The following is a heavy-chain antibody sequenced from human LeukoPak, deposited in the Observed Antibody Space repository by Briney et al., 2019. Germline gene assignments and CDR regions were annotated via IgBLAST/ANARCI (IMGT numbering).Heavy chain of an antibody. CDR1: GYTFTSYG. CDR2: ISAYNGNT. D-gene: IGHD6-19*01. V-gene: IGHV1-18*01. Sequence: ASVKVSCKASGYTFTSYGISWARQAPGHGLEWMGWISAYNGNTNYAQKLQGGVTMTTDTSTSTAYMELRSLRSDDTAVYYCARTSGWYSPTGYWGQGTLVTVSS. CDR3: ARTSGWYSPTGY. J-gene: IGHJ4*02.